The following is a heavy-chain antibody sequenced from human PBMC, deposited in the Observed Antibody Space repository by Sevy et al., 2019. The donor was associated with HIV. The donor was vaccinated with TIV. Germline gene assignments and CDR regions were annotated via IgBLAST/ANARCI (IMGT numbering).Heavy chain of an antibody. CDR2: IRSKANSYAT. D-gene: IGHD1-26*01. Sequence: GGSLRLSCAASGFTFSGSAMHWVRQASGKGLEWVGRIRSKANSYATAYAASVKGRFTISRDDSKNTAYLQMNSLKTEDTAVYYCIKRIVGATSSPYWGQGTLVTVSS. J-gene: IGHJ4*02. CDR3: IKRIVGATSSPY. CDR1: GFTFSGSA. V-gene: IGHV3-73*01.